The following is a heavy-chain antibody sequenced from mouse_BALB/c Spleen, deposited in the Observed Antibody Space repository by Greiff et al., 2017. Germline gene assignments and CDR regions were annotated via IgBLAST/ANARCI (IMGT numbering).Heavy chain of an antibody. CDR2: ISSGSSTI. J-gene: IGHJ2*01. Sequence: DVHLVESGGGLVQPGGSRKLSCAASGFTFSSFGMHWVRQAPEKGLEWVAYISSGSSTIYYADTVKGRFTISRDNPKNTLFLQMTSLRSEDTAMYYCARSGTLDYWGQGTTLTVSS. CDR1: GFTFSSFG. CDR3: ARSGTLDY. V-gene: IGHV5-17*02. D-gene: IGHD3-1*01.